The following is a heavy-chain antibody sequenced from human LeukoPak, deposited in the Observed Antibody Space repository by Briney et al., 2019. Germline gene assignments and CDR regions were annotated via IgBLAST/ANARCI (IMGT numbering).Heavy chain of an antibody. CDR2: IDSNSGGT. D-gene: IGHD3-10*01. CDR3: ARGGRSWVYYDY. V-gene: IGHV1-2*02. CDR1: GYSFTGYY. Sequence: ASVKVSCKASGYSFTGYYIHWIRQAPGQGLEWLGWIDSNSGGTTYAQKFQGRITMTRDTSITTAYMELSRLTSDDTAVYYCARGGRSWVYYDYWGQGTLVTVSS. J-gene: IGHJ4*02.